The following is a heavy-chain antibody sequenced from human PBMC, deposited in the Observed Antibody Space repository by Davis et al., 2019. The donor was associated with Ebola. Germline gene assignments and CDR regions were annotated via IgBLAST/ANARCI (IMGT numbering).Heavy chain of an antibody. Sequence: PGGSLRLSCVASGFTFGDHYVSWIRQAPGKGLEWVSYMYLNADTIYYADSVKGRFTISRDNAKNSVYLQMSSLSAEDAAVYYCARGHYGLDVWGKGTTVTVSS. CDR3: ARGHYGLDV. J-gene: IGHJ6*04. CDR2: MYLNADTI. V-gene: IGHV3-11*01. CDR1: GFTFGDHY.